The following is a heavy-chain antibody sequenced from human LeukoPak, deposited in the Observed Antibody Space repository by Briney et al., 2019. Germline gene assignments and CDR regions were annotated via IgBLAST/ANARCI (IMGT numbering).Heavy chain of an antibody. J-gene: IGHJ4*02. Sequence: GASVKVSCKASGYTFTSYGISWVRQAPGQGLEWMGWISAYNGNTNYAQKLQGRVTMTTDTSTSTAYMELRSLRSDDTAVYYCARDIPPPPYYYDSSGYYDYWGQGTLVTVSS. D-gene: IGHD3-22*01. V-gene: IGHV1-18*01. CDR2: ISAYNGNT. CDR1: GYTFTSYG. CDR3: ARDIPPPPYYYDSSGYYDY.